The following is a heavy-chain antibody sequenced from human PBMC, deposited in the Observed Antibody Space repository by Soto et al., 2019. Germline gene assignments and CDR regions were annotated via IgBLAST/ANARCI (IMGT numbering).Heavy chain of an antibody. Sequence: ASVKVSCKASGYTFTSYYMHWVRQAPGQGLEWMGIINPSGGSTSYAQKFQGRVTMTRDTSTSTVYMELSSLRSEDTAVYYCARSVVAATPIEPTRFFDYWGQGTLVTVSS. CDR2: INPSGGST. CDR1: GYTFTSYY. J-gene: IGHJ4*02. V-gene: IGHV1-46*03. CDR3: ARSVVAATPIEPTRFFDY. D-gene: IGHD2-15*01.